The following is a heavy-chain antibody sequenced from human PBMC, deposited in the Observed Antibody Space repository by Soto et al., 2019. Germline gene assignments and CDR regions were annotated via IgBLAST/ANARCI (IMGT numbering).Heavy chain of an antibody. J-gene: IGHJ3*02. V-gene: IGHV4-59*01. D-gene: IGHD1-20*01. CDR2: IYYSGST. Sequence: SETLSLTCTVSGGSIGGYYWSWIRQPPGKGLEWMGYIYYSGSTNYNPSLKSRVTISVDTSKNQFSLKLDSVTTADTAVYYCARDTDSVITHDAIDIWGQGTMVTVSS. CDR1: GGSIGGYY. CDR3: ARDTDSVITHDAIDI.